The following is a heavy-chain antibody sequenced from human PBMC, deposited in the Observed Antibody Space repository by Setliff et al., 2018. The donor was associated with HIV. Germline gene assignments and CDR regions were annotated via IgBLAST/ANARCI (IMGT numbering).Heavy chain of an antibody. V-gene: IGHV3-21*04. Sequence: PGGSLRLSCAASGLTFSTYSMNWVRQAPGKGLEWVSLISSSGRDKYYTDSVRGRFTISRDNAKNSLYLQMNSLRPEDTAIYYCAKEVPYSNGFMYFDYWGQGTLVTVSS. CDR3: AKEVPYSNGFMYFDY. D-gene: IGHD3-22*01. J-gene: IGHJ4*02. CDR2: ISSSGRDK. CDR1: GLTFSTYS.